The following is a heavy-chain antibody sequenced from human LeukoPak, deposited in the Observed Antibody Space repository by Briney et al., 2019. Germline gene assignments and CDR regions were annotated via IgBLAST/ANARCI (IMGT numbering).Heavy chain of an antibody. CDR3: ARQGAYSSAIGLGY. CDR1: GYTLTSYG. J-gene: IGHJ4*02. CDR2: INPSGGTT. D-gene: IGHD6-19*01. V-gene: IGHV1-46*01. Sequence: ASVKVSCKASGYTLTSYGISWVRQAPGQGLEWMGVINPSGGTTAYAQKFQGRVTMTRDTSTRTVYMEVSSLRSEDTAVYYCARQGAYSSAIGLGYWGQGTLVTVSS.